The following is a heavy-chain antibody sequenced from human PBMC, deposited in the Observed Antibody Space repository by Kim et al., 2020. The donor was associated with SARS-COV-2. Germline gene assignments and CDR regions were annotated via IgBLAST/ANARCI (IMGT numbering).Heavy chain of an antibody. CDR3: ARGLYRYGSGSYYFDY. V-gene: IGHV3-13*04. CDR2: IGTAGDT. CDR1: GFTFSSYD. D-gene: IGHD3-10*01. Sequence: GGSLRLSCAASGFTFSSYDMHWVRQATGKGLEWVSAIGTAGDTYYPGSVKGRFTISRENAKNSLYLQMNSLRAGDTAVYYCARGLYRYGSGSYYFDYWGQGTLVTVSS. J-gene: IGHJ4*02.